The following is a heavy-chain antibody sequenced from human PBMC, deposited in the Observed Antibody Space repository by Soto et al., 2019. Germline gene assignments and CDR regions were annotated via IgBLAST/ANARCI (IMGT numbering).Heavy chain of an antibody. CDR3: ARVSYGMDV. V-gene: IGHV4-31*03. J-gene: IGHJ6*02. Sequence: SETLSLTCTVSGDSISSDGYYWSWMRQHPGKGLEWIGYIYYSGSSYYNPSLKSRVTISVDAPKNQFSLKLSSVTAADTAVYYCARVSYGMDVWGQGTTVTVSS. CDR2: IYYSGSS. CDR1: GDSISSDGYY.